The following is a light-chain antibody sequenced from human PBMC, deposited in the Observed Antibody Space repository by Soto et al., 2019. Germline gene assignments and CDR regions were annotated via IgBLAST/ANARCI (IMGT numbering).Light chain of an antibody. CDR1: QRISGW. V-gene: IGKV1-5*03. J-gene: IGKJ2*01. CDR2: KAS. CDR3: QQFNSYPYT. Sequence: DIQMTQSPSTLSASVGDRVTITCRASQRISGWLAWYQQKPGRAPNLLIYKASTLQGGVPPRFSGRGSGTDFTLTISSLQPDDFATYYCQQFNSYPYTFGQGTKLEIK.